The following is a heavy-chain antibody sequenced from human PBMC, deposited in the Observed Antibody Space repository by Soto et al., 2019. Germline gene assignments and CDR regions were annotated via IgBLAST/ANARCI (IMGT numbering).Heavy chain of an antibody. Sequence: GGSLRLSCAASGFTFDDYTMHWVRQAPGKGLEWVSLISWDGDSTYYADSVKGRFTISRDNSKNSLYLQMNSLRTEDTALYYCAKVSEGYSSSRPEDEYYFDYWGQGTLVTVSS. J-gene: IGHJ4*02. CDR2: ISWDGDST. V-gene: IGHV3-43*01. D-gene: IGHD6-6*01. CDR1: GFTFDDYT. CDR3: AKVSEGYSSSRPEDEYYFDY.